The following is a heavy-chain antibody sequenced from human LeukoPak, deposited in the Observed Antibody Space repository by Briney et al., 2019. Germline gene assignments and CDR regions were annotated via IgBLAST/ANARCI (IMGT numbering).Heavy chain of an antibody. CDR3: AKDVFGGIDY. J-gene: IGHJ4*02. Sequence: PGGSLRLSCAASGFTFSSNPMHWVRQAPGKGLEWVAVTSHDENNKYYADSVKGRFTISRDNSKNTLYLQMDSLRIEDTALYYCAKDVFGGIDYWGEGTLVTVSS. D-gene: IGHD3-10*01. CDR2: TSHDENNK. V-gene: IGHV3-30*04. CDR1: GFTFSSNP.